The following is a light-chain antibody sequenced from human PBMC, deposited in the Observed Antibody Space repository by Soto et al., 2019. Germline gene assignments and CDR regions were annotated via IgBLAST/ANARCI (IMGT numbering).Light chain of an antibody. V-gene: IGKV1-33*01. CDR3: QKYDILPIT. CDR1: QDINIY. Sequence: DIQITHAPSSLFASLVDRVTSTFQATQDINIYLNWYQQKPGKAPNLLIYDASNLEIGVPSRFSGSGSGTHCTFTISSLQTEDIGTDYCQKYDILPITFGRGTRLEIK. J-gene: IGKJ5*01. CDR2: DAS.